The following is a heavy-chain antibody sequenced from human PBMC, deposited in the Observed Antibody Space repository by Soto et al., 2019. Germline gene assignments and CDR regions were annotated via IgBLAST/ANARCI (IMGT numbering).Heavy chain of an antibody. V-gene: IGHV3-23*01. CDR3: AKIRGYIDSESRWDTFGI. J-gene: IGHJ3*02. CDR2: ISDSGDGT. CDR1: GFTFSRHA. Sequence: GGSLRLSCAASGFTFSRHAMTWVRQAPGKGLEWVSGISDSGDGTYYADSVKGRFTISRDNSKNTVYLQMNSLRAEDTAVYYCAKIRGYIDSESRWDTFGIWGQGTMVTVSS. D-gene: IGHD3-10*01.